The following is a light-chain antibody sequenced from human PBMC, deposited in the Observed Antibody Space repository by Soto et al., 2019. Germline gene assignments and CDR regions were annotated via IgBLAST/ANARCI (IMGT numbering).Light chain of an antibody. Sequence: ENVLTQSPGTLSLSPGERATLSCRASQSVSSSYLAWYQQKPGQAPRLLIYGASSRATGIPDRFSGTGSGTDFPLTISRLEPEDFAVYYCQQYARSPLTFGGGTKVEIK. V-gene: IGKV3-20*01. CDR1: QSVSSSY. CDR2: GAS. J-gene: IGKJ4*01. CDR3: QQYARSPLT.